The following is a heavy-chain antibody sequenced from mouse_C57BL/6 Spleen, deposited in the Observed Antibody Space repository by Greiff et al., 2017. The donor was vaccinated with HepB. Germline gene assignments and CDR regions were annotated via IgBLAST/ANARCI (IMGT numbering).Heavy chain of an antibody. Sequence: VQLQQSGAELVKPGASVKISCKASGYAFSSYWMNWVKQRPGKGLEWIGQIYPGDGDTNYNGKFKGKATLTADKSSSTAHMQLSSLTSEDAAVYFCARPGTGPGFAYWGQGTLVTVSA. CDR2: IYPGDGDT. CDR1: GYAFSSYW. D-gene: IGHD4-1*01. V-gene: IGHV1-80*01. CDR3: ARPGTGPGFAY. J-gene: IGHJ3*01.